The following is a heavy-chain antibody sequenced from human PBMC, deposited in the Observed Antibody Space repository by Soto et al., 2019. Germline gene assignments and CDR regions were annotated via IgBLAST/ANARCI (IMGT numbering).Heavy chain of an antibody. D-gene: IGHD6-13*01. J-gene: IGHJ6*02. CDR1: GYTFTGYY. V-gene: IGHV1-2*02. Sequence: ASVKVSCKASGYTFTGYYMHWVRQAPGQGLEWMGWINPNSGGTNYAQKFQGRVTMTRDTSISTAYMELSRLRSDDTAVYYCARGGIPDRPSFDGLDVWGQGTTVTVSS. CDR2: INPNSGGT. CDR3: ARGGIPDRPSFDGLDV.